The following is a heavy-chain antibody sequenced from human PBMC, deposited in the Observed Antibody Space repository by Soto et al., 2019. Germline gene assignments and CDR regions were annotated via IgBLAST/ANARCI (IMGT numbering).Heavy chain of an antibody. Sequence: SETLSLTFTVSGGSISSYYWSWIRQPPGKGLEWIGYIYYSGSTNYNPSLKSRVTISVDTSKNQFSLKLSSVTAADTAVYYCAXMKYYDILTGSINWFDPWGQGTLVTVSS. CDR3: AXMKYYDILTGSINWFDP. D-gene: IGHD3-9*01. J-gene: IGHJ5*02. CDR1: GGSISSYY. CDR2: IYYSGST. V-gene: IGHV4-59*01.